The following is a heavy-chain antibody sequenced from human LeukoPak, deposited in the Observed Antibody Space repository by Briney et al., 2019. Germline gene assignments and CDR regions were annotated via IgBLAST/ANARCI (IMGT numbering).Heavy chain of an antibody. CDR3: ARGRSVYYLDY. Sequence: SVKVSCKASGGTFSSYAISWVRQAPGQGLEWMGGIIPIFGTANYAQKFQGRVTITADESTSTAYMELTRLRSDDTAVYYCARGRSVYYLDYWGQGTLVTVSS. CDR2: IIPIFGTA. V-gene: IGHV1-69*13. D-gene: IGHD5/OR15-5a*01. J-gene: IGHJ4*02. CDR1: GGTFSSYA.